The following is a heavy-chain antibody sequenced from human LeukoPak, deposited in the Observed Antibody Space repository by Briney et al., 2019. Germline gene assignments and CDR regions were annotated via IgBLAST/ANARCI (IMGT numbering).Heavy chain of an antibody. V-gene: IGHV1-69*05. CDR3: ARGLDERYYYDSSGYGDAFDI. CDR2: IIPIFGTA. Sequence: ASVKVSCKASGGTFSSYAISWVRQAPGQGLEWMGGIIPIFGTANYAQKFQGRVTITTDESTSTAYMELSSLRSEDTAVYYCARGLDERYYYDSSGYGDAFDIWGQGTKVTVSS. D-gene: IGHD3-22*01. CDR1: GGTFSSYA. J-gene: IGHJ3*02.